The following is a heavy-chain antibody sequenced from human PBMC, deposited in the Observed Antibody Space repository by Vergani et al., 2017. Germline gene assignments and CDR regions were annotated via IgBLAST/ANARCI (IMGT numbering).Heavy chain of an antibody. CDR3: AKYLGGCNSISCSYCLVV. Sequence: QVQLVESGGGVVQPGRSLRLSCAASGFRFSSYGRNWVCQAPGKGRGWGAVIWNDGCNKYYADSVKGRFTISRDNAQKTVNLQMKSLRVDDTAVYYCAKYLGGCNSISCSYCLVVWVKGTTVTV. D-gene: IGHD2/OR15-2a*01. CDR1: GFRFSSYG. J-gene: IGHJ6*03. CDR2: IWNDGCNK. V-gene: IGHV3-33*06.